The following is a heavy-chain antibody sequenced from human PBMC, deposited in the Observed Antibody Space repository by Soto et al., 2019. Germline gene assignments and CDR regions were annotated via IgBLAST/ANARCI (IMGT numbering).Heavy chain of an antibody. D-gene: IGHD6-19*01. CDR3: ARRRAVAGTGYYYGMDV. J-gene: IGHJ6*02. V-gene: IGHV1-18*01. CDR1: GYTFTSYG. CDR2: ISAYNGNT. Sequence: ASVKVSCKASGYTFTSYGISWVRQAPGQGLEWMGWISAYNGNTNYAQKLQGRVTMTTDTSTSTAYMELRSLRSDDTAVYYCARRRAVAGTGYYYGMDVWGQGTTVTVSS.